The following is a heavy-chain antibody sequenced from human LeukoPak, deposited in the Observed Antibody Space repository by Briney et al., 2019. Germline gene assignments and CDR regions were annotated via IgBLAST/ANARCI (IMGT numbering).Heavy chain of an antibody. CDR2: IYYSGST. J-gene: IGHJ3*02. CDR1: GGSISSSSYY. D-gene: IGHD2-2*01. CDR3: ARDLVPAAMGVNAFDI. Sequence: SQTLSLTCTVSGGSISSSSYYWGWIRQPPGKGLEWIGSIYYSGSTYYNPSFKSRVTISVDTSKNQFSLKLSSVTAADTAVYYCARDLVPAAMGVNAFDIWGQGTMVTVSS. V-gene: IGHV4-39*07.